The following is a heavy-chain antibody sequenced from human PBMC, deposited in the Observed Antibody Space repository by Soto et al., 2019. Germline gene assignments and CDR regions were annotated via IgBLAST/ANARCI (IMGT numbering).Heavy chain of an antibody. Sequence: QLQLQESGPGLVKPSETLSLTCTVSGGSISSSSYYWGWIRQPPGKGLEWIGSIYYSGSTYYNPSLKSRVTISVDTSKNQFSLKLSSVTAADTAVYYCARHHHTYWGIGLGWGQGTLVTVSS. CDR2: IYYSGST. D-gene: IGHD7-27*01. CDR1: GGSISSSSYY. J-gene: IGHJ4*02. V-gene: IGHV4-39*01. CDR3: ARHHHTYWGIGLG.